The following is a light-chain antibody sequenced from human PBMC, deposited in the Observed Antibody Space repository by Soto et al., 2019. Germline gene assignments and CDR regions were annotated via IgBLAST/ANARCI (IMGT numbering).Light chain of an antibody. CDR1: QSLLHSNGYNY. CDR2: LGS. CDR3: MQALQTPRT. J-gene: IGKJ2*01. Sequence: DIVMTQSPLSLPVTPGEPASISCRSSQSLLHSNGYNYLDWYLQKPGQSAQLLIYLGSNRASGVPDRFSGSGSGKYFTLKISRVEAEDVGVYYCMQALQTPRTFGQGTKLEIK. V-gene: IGKV2-28*01.